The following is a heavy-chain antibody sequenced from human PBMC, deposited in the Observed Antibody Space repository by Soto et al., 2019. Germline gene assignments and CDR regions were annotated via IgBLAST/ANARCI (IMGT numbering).Heavy chain of an antibody. Sequence: EVQLVESGGGLVQPGGSLRLSCVASGFTFSDHYMDWVRQAPGKGLEWIGRHRNKANSYTTEYAASVKGRFTISRDDSKNSLYLQMNILQSEDTAVYYCARGGSRFQDPNYYYPMDVWGQGTTVTVSS. V-gene: IGHV3-72*01. CDR2: HRNKANSYTT. D-gene: IGHD6-13*01. CDR3: ARGGSRFQDPNYYYPMDV. CDR1: GFTFSDHY. J-gene: IGHJ6*02.